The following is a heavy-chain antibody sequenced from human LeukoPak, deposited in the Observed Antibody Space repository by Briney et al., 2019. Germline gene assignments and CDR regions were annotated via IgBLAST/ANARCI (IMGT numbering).Heavy chain of an antibody. CDR3: AREAPPKGHYDFWSGYYPYYYYYVDV. D-gene: IGHD3-3*01. J-gene: IGHJ6*03. Sequence: SQTLSLTCTVSGGSISSGGYYWSWIRQHPGKGLEWIGYIYYSGSTYYNPSLKSRVTISVDTSKNQFSLKLSSVTAADTAVYYCAREAPPKGHYDFWSGYYPYYYYYVDVWGKGTTVTVSS. CDR2: IYYSGST. CDR1: GGSISSGGYY. V-gene: IGHV4-31*03.